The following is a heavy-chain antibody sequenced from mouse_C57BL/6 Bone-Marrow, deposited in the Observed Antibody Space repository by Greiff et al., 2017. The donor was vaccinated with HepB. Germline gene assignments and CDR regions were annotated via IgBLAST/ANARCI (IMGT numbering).Heavy chain of an antibody. D-gene: IGHD2-3*01. CDR1: GFSFNTYA. Sequence: EVQRVESGGGLVQPKGSLKLSCAASGFSFNTYAMNWVRQAPGKGLEWVARIRSKSNNYATYYADSVKDRFTISRDDSESMLYLQMNNLKTEDTAVYYCVRHGAYDGYSFDYWGQGTTLTVSS. CDR2: IRSKSNNYAT. V-gene: IGHV10-1*01. CDR3: VRHGAYDGYSFDY. J-gene: IGHJ2*01.